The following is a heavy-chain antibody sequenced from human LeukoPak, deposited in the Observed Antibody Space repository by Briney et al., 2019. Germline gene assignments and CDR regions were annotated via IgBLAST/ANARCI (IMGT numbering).Heavy chain of an antibody. CDR1: GFTFSDYY. CDR3: SGGGSIAVAGY. J-gene: IGHJ4*02. Sequence: PGGSLRLSCAASGFTFSDYYMSWIRQAPGKGLEWVSRINNDGSSTNYADSVKGRFTISRDNAKNTLYLQMNSLRAEDTAVYYCSGGGSIAVAGYWGQGTLVTVSS. CDR2: INNDGSST. D-gene: IGHD6-19*01. V-gene: IGHV3-74*01.